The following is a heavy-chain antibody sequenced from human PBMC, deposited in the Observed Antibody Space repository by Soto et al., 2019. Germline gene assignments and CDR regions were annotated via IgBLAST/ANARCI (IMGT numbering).Heavy chain of an antibody. CDR2: ISGSGGST. V-gene: IGHV3-23*01. CDR1: GFTFSNYA. CDR3: AKEQGSSWYETDY. J-gene: IGHJ4*02. Sequence: EVQLLESGGGLVQPGGSLRLSCAASGFTFSNYAVTWVRQAPGKGLEWVSTISGSGGSTYYADSVKGRFTISRDNSKGTLYLQMNSRIAEDTAVYYLAKEQGSSWYETDYWGQGTLVTVSS. D-gene: IGHD6-13*01.